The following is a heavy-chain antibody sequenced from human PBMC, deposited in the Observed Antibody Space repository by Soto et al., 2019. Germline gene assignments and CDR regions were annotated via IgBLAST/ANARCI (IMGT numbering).Heavy chain of an antibody. V-gene: IGHV3-23*01. CDR3: AKIEMGWFDH. CDR2: FSGSGGHT. CDR1: VFSFFSYA. D-gene: IGHD2-8*01. J-gene: IGHJ5*02. Sequence: GGSLRLSCTGSVFSFFSYAMSLVRQAPGEGLEWVSTFSGSGGHTYYADSVKGRFVVSRDNDKNTVYLHMSSLTGEDTAVYFCAKIEMGWFDHWGQGTQVTV.